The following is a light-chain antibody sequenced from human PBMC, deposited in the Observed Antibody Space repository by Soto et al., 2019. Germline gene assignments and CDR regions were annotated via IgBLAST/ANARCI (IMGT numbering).Light chain of an antibody. V-gene: IGKV3-15*01. CDR3: QQYNKWPLFT. J-gene: IGKJ3*01. Sequence: EAVLTQSPATLSVSPGERATLSCRASLSVGSNLAWYQQRPGQAPRLLIYGASTRATGIPVRLSGSGSGTEFTLTISSLQSEDFGVYYCQQYNKWPLFTFGPGTRVDMK. CDR2: GAS. CDR1: LSVGSN.